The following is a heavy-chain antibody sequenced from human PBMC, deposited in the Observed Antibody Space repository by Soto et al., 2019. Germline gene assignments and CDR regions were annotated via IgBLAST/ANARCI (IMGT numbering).Heavy chain of an antibody. J-gene: IGHJ5*02. V-gene: IGHV4-30-4*01. CDR3: ARVARSGGPPQIYCSGGSCLPGWFDP. D-gene: IGHD2-15*01. CDR2: IYYSGST. CDR1: GGSISSGDYY. Sequence: SETLSLTCTVSGGSISSGDYYWSWIRQPPGKGLEWIGYIYYSGSTYYNPSLKSRVTISVDTSKNQFSLKLSSVTAADTAVYYCARVARSGGPPQIYCSGGSCLPGWFDPLGQGTPVTVSS.